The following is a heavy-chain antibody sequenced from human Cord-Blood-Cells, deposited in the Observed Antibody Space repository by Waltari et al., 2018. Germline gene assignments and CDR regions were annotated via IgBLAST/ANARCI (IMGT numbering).Heavy chain of an antibody. Sequence: QVQLQESGPGLVKPSETLSLTCAVSGYSISSGYYWGWIRQPPGKGLEWIGSIYHSGSTYYNPSLKSRVTISVDTSKNQFSLKLSSVTAADTAVYYCARGYCSGGSCFLEYFQHWGQGTLVTVSS. CDR2: IYHSGST. D-gene: IGHD2-15*01. CDR3: ARGYCSGGSCFLEYFQH. J-gene: IGHJ1*01. CDR1: GYSISSGYY. V-gene: IGHV4-38-2*01.